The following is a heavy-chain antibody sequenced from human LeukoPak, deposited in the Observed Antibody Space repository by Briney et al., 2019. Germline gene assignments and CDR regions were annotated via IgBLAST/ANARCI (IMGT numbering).Heavy chain of an antibody. D-gene: IGHD1-26*01. CDR1: QFTFRTYA. V-gene: IGHV3-30*04. Sequence: GGSLGLSCETSQFTFRTYAMHWVRQAPGKGLEWVALITYDGSSKYYADSVRGRFSISRDNSKNTLYLEMNSLRRDDTAVYFCARVHTERASLPPFDHWGQGSLVTVSS. J-gene: IGHJ4*02. CDR3: ARVHTERASLPPFDH. CDR2: ITYDGSSK.